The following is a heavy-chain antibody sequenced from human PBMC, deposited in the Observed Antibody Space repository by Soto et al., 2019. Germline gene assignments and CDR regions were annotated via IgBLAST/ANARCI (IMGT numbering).Heavy chain of an antibody. CDR2: IYYTERT. J-gene: IGHJ5*02. Sequence: PSETLSLTCTVSGDSITTNNYYWGWIRQPPGKGLEWIGTIYYTERTHDNPSLKSQVTLSVDTSRNQFSLKMTSVTAADAGVFFCARHTGCDSDYPRWFDPLGQGILVTVSS. V-gene: IGHV4-39*01. D-gene: IGHD3-16*01. CDR1: GDSITTNNYY. CDR3: ARHTGCDSDYPRWFDP.